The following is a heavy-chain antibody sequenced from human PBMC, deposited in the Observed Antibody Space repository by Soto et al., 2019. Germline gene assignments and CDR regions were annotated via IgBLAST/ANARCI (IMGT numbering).Heavy chain of an antibody. CDR1: GFTFSSYS. J-gene: IGHJ5*02. CDR2: ISSSSSTI. Sequence: GVSLRLSCAASGFTFSSYSMNWVRQAPGKGLEWVSYISSSSSTIYYADSVKGRFTISRDNAKNSLYLQMNSLRAEDTAVYYCARERRPDIPAALNWFDPWGQGT. D-gene: IGHD6-13*01. V-gene: IGHV3-48*01. CDR3: ARERRPDIPAALNWFDP.